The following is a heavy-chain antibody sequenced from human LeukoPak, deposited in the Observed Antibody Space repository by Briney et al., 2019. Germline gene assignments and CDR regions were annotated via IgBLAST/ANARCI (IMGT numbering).Heavy chain of an antibody. CDR1: GFTFSSNS. V-gene: IGHV3-21*01. J-gene: IGHJ4*02. D-gene: IGHD6-19*01. CDR2: ISSSSYI. CDR3: ARAGTLGKGYFDY. Sequence: GGSLRLSCAASGFTFSSNSMNWVRQAPGKGLEWVSFISSSSYIYYADSVKGRFTISRDNAKNSLYLQMNSLRAEDTAVYYCARAGTLGKGYFDYWGQGTLVTVSS.